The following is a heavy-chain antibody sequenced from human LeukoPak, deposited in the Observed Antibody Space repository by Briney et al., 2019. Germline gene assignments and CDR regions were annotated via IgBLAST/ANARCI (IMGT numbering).Heavy chain of an antibody. CDR3: ASGTYYYDSSGYTPSDY. CDR2: INPNSGGT. Sequence: ASVKVSCKASGYTFTGYYMHWVRQAPGQGLEWMGWINPNSGGTNYAQKFQGRVTMTRDTSISAAYMELSSLRSEDTAVYYCASGTYYYDSSGYTPSDYWGQGTLVTVSS. CDR1: GYTFTGYY. V-gene: IGHV1-2*02. J-gene: IGHJ4*02. D-gene: IGHD3-22*01.